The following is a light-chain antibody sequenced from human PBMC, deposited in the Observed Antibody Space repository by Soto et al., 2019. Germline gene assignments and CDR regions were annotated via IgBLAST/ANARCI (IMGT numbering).Light chain of an antibody. V-gene: IGLV2-8*01. CDR2: EVS. Sequence: QSALTQPPSASGSPGQSVTISCTGTSSDVGGYNFVSWYQQHPGKAPKLMIYEVSERPSGVPDRFSGSKSGNTASLTVSGRQADDEADYYCTSYAGSNIPVVFGGGTKLTVL. J-gene: IGLJ2*01. CDR1: SSDVGGYNF. CDR3: TSYAGSNIPVV.